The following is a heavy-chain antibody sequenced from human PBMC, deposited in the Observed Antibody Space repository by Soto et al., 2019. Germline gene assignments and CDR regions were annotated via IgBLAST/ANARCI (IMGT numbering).Heavy chain of an antibody. V-gene: IGHV3-30-3*01. CDR3: ARPFSSGWYGDFDF. D-gene: IGHD6-19*01. CDR1: GFAFSSYA. J-gene: IGHJ4*02. Sequence: QVQLVESGGGVVQPGRSLRLSCAASGFAFSSYAMHWVRRAPGKGLEWVAVISYDASNKYYADSVKGRFTISRDNSKKTMYLQMSSLRAEDTAVYYCARPFSSGWYGDFDFWGQGPLVAVSS. CDR2: ISYDASNK.